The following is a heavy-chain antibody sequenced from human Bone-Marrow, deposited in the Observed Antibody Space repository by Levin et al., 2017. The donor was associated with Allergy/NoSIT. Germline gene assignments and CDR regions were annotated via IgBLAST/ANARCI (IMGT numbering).Heavy chain of an antibody. V-gene: IGHV4-59*01. J-gene: IGHJ3*02. Sequence: PSETLSLTCTVSGGSISSYYWSWIRQPPGKGLEWIGYIYYSGSTNYNPSLKSRVTISVDTSKNQFSLKLSSVTAADTAVYYCAGSTFTDDAFDIWGQGTMVTVSS. CDR3: AGSTFTDDAFDI. CDR2: IYYSGST. CDR1: GGSISSYY.